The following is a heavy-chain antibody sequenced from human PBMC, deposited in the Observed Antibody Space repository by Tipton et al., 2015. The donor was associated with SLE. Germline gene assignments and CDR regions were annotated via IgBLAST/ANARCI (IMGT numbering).Heavy chain of an antibody. CDR3: AAYSGYDSGWFDP. D-gene: IGHD5-12*01. Sequence: TLSLTCNVSGDSIRSSDYYWSWIRQHPGKGLEWIGYIDYTRTPYYNPSVTSRATISVDTSKNQVSLKLTSVTAADTAVYYCAAYSGYDSGWFDPWGQGTLVTVSS. J-gene: IGHJ5*02. CDR1: GDSIRSSDYY. CDR2: IDYTRTP. V-gene: IGHV4-31*03.